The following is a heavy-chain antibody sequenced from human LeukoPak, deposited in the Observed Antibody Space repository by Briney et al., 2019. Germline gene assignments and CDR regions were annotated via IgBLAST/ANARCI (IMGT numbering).Heavy chain of an antibody. V-gene: IGHV3-23*01. J-gene: IGHJ5*02. CDR1: GFTFSSYA. D-gene: IGHD7-27*01. CDR2: ISGSGGST. CDR3: TTENWGSTS. Sequence: GGSLRLSCAASGFTFSSYAMSWVRQAPGKGLEWVSAISGSGGSTYYADSVKGRFTISRDNSKNTLYLQMNSLKTEDTALYYCTTENWGSTSWGQGTRVTVSS.